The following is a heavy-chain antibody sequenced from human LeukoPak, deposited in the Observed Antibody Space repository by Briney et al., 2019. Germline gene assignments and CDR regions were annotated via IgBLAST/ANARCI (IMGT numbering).Heavy chain of an antibody. CDR2: ISAYNGNT. CDR3: ARDRPFIVVVPAYNWFDP. J-gene: IGHJ5*02. Sequence: ASVKVSCKASGYTFTSYGISWVRQAPGQGPEWMGWISAYNGNTNYAQKLQGRVTMTTDTSTSTAYMELRSLRSDDTAVYYCARDRPFIVVVPAYNWFDPWGQGTLVTVSS. CDR1: GYTFTSYG. D-gene: IGHD2-2*01. V-gene: IGHV1-18*01.